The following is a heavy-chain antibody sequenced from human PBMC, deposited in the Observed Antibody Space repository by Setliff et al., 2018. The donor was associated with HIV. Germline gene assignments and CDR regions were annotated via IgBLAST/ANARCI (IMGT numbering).Heavy chain of an antibody. Sequence: GASVKVSCKASGYTLSNYYMHWVRQAPGQGLEWMGIINPSGESTTYAQKFQSRVTITADESTSTAYMELSSLRSEDTAVYFCATGRHYYDSSDYPANPFDVWGQGTMVTVSS. V-gene: IGHV1-46*01. CDR3: ATGRHYYDSSDYPANPFDV. CDR2: INPSGEST. J-gene: IGHJ3*01. D-gene: IGHD3-22*01. CDR1: GYTLSNYY.